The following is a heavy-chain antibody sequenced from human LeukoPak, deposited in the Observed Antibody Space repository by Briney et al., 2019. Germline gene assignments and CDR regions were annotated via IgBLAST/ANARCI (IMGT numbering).Heavy chain of an antibody. CDR3: ARDKGDYDYVWGSYLGY. D-gene: IGHD3-16*01. Sequence: PGGSLRLSCAASRFTFSSYAMSWVRQAPGKGLEWVSGISGSGGSTDYADSVKGRFTISGDNSKNTLYLQMNSLRAEDTAVYYCARDKGDYDYVWGSYLGYWGQGTLVTVSS. CDR1: RFTFSSYA. V-gene: IGHV3-23*01. J-gene: IGHJ4*02. CDR2: ISGSGGST.